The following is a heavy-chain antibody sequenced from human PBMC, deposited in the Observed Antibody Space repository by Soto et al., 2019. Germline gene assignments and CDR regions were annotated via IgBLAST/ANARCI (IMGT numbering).Heavy chain of an antibody. Sequence: QVQLQESGPGLVKPSETLSLTCTVSGGSISSYYWTWIRQPPGKGLEWIGYIYYSGSTNYNPSLKSRVTISVDTSKSQFSLKLSSVTAADTAVYYCTRHGTGDGYNRRYFDLWGRGTLVTVSS. J-gene: IGHJ2*01. CDR2: IYYSGST. V-gene: IGHV4-59*01. D-gene: IGHD5-12*01. CDR1: GGSISSYY. CDR3: TRHGTGDGYNRRYFDL.